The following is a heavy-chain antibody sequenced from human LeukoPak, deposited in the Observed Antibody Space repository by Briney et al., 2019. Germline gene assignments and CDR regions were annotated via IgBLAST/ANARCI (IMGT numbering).Heavy chain of an antibody. CDR1: GYTFTSYY. Sequence: ASVKVSCKASGYTFTSYYMHWVRQAPGQGLEWMGIINPSGGSTSYAQKFQGRVTMTRDTSTSTVYMELSSLRSEDTAVYYCARDHRVLWFGEWYAFDIWGQGTMVTVSS. V-gene: IGHV1-46*01. CDR2: INPSGGST. CDR3: ARDHRVLWFGEWYAFDI. J-gene: IGHJ3*02. D-gene: IGHD3-10*01.